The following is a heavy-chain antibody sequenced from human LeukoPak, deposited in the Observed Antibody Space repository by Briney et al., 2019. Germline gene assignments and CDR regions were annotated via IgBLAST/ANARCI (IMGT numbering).Heavy chain of an antibody. D-gene: IGHD5-12*01. V-gene: IGHV3-30*17. J-gene: IGHJ5*02. CDR1: GFPFSSYA. CDR2: ISYDGSKK. Sequence: GGSLRLSCAASGFPFSSYAMHWVRQAPGEGGEWVADISYDGSKKYYADSVKGRFTISRDNSKNTLYLHMNSLRAEDTAVYYCARGDSKRGYDGGRVYIGSWGQGALVTVS. CDR3: ARGDSKRGYDGGRVYIGS.